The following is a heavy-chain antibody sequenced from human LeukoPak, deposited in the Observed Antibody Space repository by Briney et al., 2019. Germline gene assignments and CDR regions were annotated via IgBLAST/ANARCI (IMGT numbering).Heavy chain of an antibody. V-gene: IGHV1-69*04. D-gene: IGHD1-26*01. J-gene: IGHJ6*02. CDR1: GGTFSSYA. CDR3: ARDSWDSTYYYYGMDV. Sequence: GASVKVSCKASGGTFSSYAISWVRQAPGQGLEWMGRIIPILGIANYAQKFQGRVTITADKSTSTAYMELSSLRSEDTAVYYCARDSWDSTYYYYGMDVWGQGTTVTVSS. CDR2: IIPILGIA.